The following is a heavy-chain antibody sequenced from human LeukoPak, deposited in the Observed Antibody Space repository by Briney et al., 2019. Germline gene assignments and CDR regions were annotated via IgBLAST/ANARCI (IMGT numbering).Heavy chain of an antibody. D-gene: IGHD6-19*01. V-gene: IGHV3-74*01. CDR2: INTDGRTT. Sequence: GGSLRLSCAASGFTFSSYWMHWVRQAPGKGLVWVSRINTDGRTTSYADSVKGRFTISRDNSKNTLYLQMNSLRAEDTAVYYCAKAYGSGWAPFDYWGQGTLVTVSS. CDR3: AKAYGSGWAPFDY. CDR1: GFTFSSYW. J-gene: IGHJ4*02.